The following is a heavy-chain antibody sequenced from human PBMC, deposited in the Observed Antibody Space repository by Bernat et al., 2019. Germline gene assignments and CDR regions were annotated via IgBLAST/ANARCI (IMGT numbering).Heavy chain of an antibody. J-gene: IGHJ5*02. CDR2: ISYDGSNK. V-gene: IGHV3-30-3*01. Sequence: QVQLVESGGGVVQPGRSLRLSCAASGFTFSSYAMHWVRQAPGKGLEWVAVISYDGSNKYYADSVKGRFTISRDNSKNTLYLQMNSLRAEDTAVYYCARDGVISTMVRGGIWCWFDPWGQGTLVTVSS. CDR3: ARDGVISTMVRGGIWCWFDP. D-gene: IGHD3-10*01. CDR1: GFTFSSYA.